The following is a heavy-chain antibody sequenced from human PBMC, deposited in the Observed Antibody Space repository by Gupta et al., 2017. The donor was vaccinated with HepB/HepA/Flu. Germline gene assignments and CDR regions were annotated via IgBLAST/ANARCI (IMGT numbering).Heavy chain of an antibody. V-gene: IGHV1-46*01. D-gene: IGHD2-2*01. Sequence: QVQLVQSWAEVKKPGASVKVSCKASGYNFTSYYMHWVRQAPRQGLVWMGIINPSGGSTSYAQKFQGRVTMTRDTSTSTVYMELSSLRSEDTAVYYCAYSGGYCSSTSCRLGYYYYYMDVWGKGTTVTVSS. CDR1: GYNFTSYY. CDR3: AYSGGYCSSTSCRLGYYYYYMDV. J-gene: IGHJ6*03. CDR2: INPSGGST.